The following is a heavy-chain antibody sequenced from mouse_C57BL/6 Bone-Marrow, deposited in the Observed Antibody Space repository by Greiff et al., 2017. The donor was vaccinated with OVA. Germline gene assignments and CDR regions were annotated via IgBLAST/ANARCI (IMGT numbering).Heavy chain of an antibody. D-gene: IGHD1-1*01. CDR3: AREDTTVVWDSYAMDY. J-gene: IGHJ4*01. CDR1: GYTFTSYW. V-gene: IGHV1-69*01. CDR2: IDPSDSYT. Sequence: QVQLQQPGAELVMPGASVKLSCKASGYTFTSYWMPWVKQRPGQGLEWIGEIDPSDSYTNYNQKFKGKSTLTVDKSSSTAYMQLSSLTSECSAFYYCAREDTTVVWDSYAMDYWGQGTSVTVSS.